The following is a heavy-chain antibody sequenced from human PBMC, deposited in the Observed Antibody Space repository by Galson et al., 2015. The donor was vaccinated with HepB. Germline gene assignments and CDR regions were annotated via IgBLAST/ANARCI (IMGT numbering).Heavy chain of an antibody. D-gene: IGHD4-23*01. J-gene: IGHJ4*02. CDR1: GFTFSSFG. CDR3: AKEALPDYGGVTGLDY. V-gene: IGHV3-33*06. Sequence: SLRLSCAASGFTFSSFGMHWVRQAPGKGLEWVAVIWYDGSNKNYADSVKGRLTISRETSKNTLYLQMSSLRADDTAVYFCAKEALPDYGGVTGLDYWGQGTLVTVSS. CDR2: IWYDGSNK.